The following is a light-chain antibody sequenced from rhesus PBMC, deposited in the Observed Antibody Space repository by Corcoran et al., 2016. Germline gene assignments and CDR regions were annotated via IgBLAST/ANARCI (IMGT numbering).Light chain of an antibody. CDR1: QGVSSY. CDR3: QQSFGVPPT. J-gene: IGKJ4*01. V-gene: IGKV1-37*01. Sequence: DIQMTQSPSSLSASVGDRVTITCRASQGVSSYLEWYQQKPGKAPKSLIDHASHLEKGVPSRFVGSGSGTEFTLTISSLQPEDVATYDCQQSFGVPPTFGGGTKVDLK. CDR2: HAS.